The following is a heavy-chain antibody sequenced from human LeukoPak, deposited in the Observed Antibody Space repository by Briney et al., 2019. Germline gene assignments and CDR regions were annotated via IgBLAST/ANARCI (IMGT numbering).Heavy chain of an antibody. J-gene: IGHJ4*02. V-gene: IGHV3-7*04. CDR1: GFTVSGNY. CDR3: ARGGRYYVY. Sequence: GGSLRLSCAASGFTVSGNYMSWVRQAPGKGLEWLANINEDGSEKYYVDSVKGRFTISRDNAKNSLYLQMNSLRAEDTAVYYCARGGRYYVYWGQGTLVTVYS. D-gene: IGHD1-26*01. CDR2: INEDGSEK.